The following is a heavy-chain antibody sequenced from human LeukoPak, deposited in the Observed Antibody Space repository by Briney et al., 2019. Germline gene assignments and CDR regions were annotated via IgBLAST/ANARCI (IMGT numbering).Heavy chain of an antibody. CDR1: GFTFSSYA. V-gene: IGHV3-23*01. CDR2: ISGSGGST. Sequence: GGSLRLSCAASGFTFSSYAMSWVRQAPGKGLEWVSSISGSGGSTFYADSVKGRFTISRDNSKNTLYLQMNSLRAEDTALYSCAKGGGRRLGGDAFDIWGQGTMVTVSS. D-gene: IGHD3-10*01. CDR3: AKGGGRRLGGDAFDI. J-gene: IGHJ3*02.